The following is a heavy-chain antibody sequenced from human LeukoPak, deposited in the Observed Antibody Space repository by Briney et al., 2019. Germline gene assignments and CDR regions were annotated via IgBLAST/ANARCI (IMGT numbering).Heavy chain of an antibody. D-gene: IGHD3-22*01. J-gene: IGHJ4*02. CDR1: GFTFSSYA. CDR3: AKRGGYYDY. V-gene: IGHV3-23*01. Sequence: GGSLRLSCAASGFTFSSYAMSWVRQAPGKGLEWVSAISGSGGSTYYAYSVKGRFTISRDNSKNTLYLQMNSLRAEATAVYYFAKRGGYYDYWGQGTLVTVSS. CDR2: ISGSGGST.